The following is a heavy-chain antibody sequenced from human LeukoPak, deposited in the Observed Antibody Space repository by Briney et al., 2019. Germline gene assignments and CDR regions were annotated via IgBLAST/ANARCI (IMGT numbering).Heavy chain of an antibody. CDR1: GGSFSGYY. CDR2: INHSGST. Sequence: KTSETLSLTCAVYGGSFSGYYWSWIRQPPGKGLEWIGEINHSGSTNYNPSLKSRVTISVDTSKNQFSLKLSSVTAADTAVYYCARGGWGRAARPWFDPWGQGTLVTVSS. V-gene: IGHV4-34*01. CDR3: ARGGWGRAARPWFDP. D-gene: IGHD6-6*01. J-gene: IGHJ5*02.